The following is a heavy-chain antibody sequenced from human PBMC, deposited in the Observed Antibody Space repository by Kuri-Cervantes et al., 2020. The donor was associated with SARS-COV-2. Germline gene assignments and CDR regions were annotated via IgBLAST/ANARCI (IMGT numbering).Heavy chain of an antibody. J-gene: IGHJ5*02. CDR1: GGSFSGYY. CDR3: ARQMMSSITIFGVVITRNWFDP. D-gene: IGHD3-3*01. CDR2: IYYSGST. V-gene: IGHV4-34*01. Sequence: GSLRPSCAVYGGSFSGYYWSWIRQPPGKGLEWVGSIYYSGSTYYNPSLKSRVTISVDTSKNQFSLKLSSVTAADTAVYYCARQMMSSITIFGVVITRNWFDPWGQGTLVTVSS.